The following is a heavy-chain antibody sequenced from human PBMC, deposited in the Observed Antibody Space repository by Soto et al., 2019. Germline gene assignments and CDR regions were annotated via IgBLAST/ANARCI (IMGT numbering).Heavy chain of an antibody. J-gene: IGHJ5*02. D-gene: IGHD1-26*01. CDR2: ISGSGFKK. CDR3: AKNQGVELVPLATVDWFDP. V-gene: IGHV3-23*01. Sequence: SLRLSCAASGFIFENFGMSWVRQAPGKGLEWISSISGSGFKKYYADSVKGRFTISRDNSKSTVYLELNNLSAEDTAVYHCAKNQGVELVPLATVDWFDPWGQGSVVTVSS. CDR1: GFIFENFG.